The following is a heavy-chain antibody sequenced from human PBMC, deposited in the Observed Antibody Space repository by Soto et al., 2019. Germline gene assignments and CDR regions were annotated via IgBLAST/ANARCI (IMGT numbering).Heavy chain of an antibody. V-gene: IGHV3-72*01. CDR2: IRRKANSYTT. CDR3: AMLGGWSGGSSGMDV. CDR1: GLIFSDYH. J-gene: IGHJ6*02. D-gene: IGHD6-19*01. Sequence: EVQLVESGGGLVQPGGSLRLSCAASGLIFSDYHMDWVRQAPGKGLEWVGRIRRKANSYTTEYAASVKGRFTISRDDSKNSLYLKMTSLTSEDTAVYYCAMLGGWSGGSSGMDVWGQGTTVTVSS.